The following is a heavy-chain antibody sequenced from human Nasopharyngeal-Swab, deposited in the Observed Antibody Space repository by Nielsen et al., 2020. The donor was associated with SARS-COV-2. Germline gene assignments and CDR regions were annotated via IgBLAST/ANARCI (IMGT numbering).Heavy chain of an antibody. V-gene: IGHV3-7*03. CDR1: GFTFSSYW. D-gene: IGHD3-10*01. CDR2: IKQDGSEK. Sequence: GGSLTLSCAASGFTFSSYWMSWVRKAPGKGLEWVANIKQDGSEKYHVDSVKGRFTISRDNAENSLYLQMNSLRAEDTAVFYCAKDWHGSGSYLPYFQHWGQGTLVTVSS. CDR3: AKDWHGSGSYLPYFQH. J-gene: IGHJ1*01.